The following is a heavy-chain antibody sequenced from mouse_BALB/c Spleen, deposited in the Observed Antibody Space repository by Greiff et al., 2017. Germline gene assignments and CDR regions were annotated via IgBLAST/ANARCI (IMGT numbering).Heavy chain of an antibody. V-gene: IGHV5-17*02. CDR3: PRNYRYFDY. CDR2: ISSGSSTI. Sequence: EVNVVDSGGGLVQPGGSRKLSCAASGFTFSSFGMHWVRQAPEKGLEWVAYISSGSSTIYYADTVKGRFTISRDNPKNTLFLQMTSLRSEDTAMYYCPRNYRYFDYWGQGTTLTVSS. D-gene: IGHD2-14*01. J-gene: IGHJ2*01. CDR1: GFTFSSFG.